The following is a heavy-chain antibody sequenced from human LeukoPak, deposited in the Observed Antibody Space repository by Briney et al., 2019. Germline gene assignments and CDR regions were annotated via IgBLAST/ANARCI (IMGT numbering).Heavy chain of an antibody. J-gene: IGHJ6*04. V-gene: IGHV3-48*04. CDR1: GFTFSSYS. D-gene: IGHD3-10*02. Sequence: VGSLRLSCAASGFTFSSYSMNWVCQAPGKGLEWGSYISSSGSTIYYADSVKGRFTISRDNAKNSLYLQMNSLRAEDTAVYYCAELGITMIGGVWGKGTTVTISS. CDR3: AELGITMIGGV. CDR2: ISSSGSTI.